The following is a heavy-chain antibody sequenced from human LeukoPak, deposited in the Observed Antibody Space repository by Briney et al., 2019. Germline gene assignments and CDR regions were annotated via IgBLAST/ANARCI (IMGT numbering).Heavy chain of an antibody. J-gene: IGHJ4*02. CDR1: GYTLTELS. CDR3: ATANSGYDFWSGPDY. V-gene: IGHV1-24*01. CDR2: FDPEDGET. D-gene: IGHD3-3*01. Sequence: ASVKVSCKVSGYTLTELSMHWVRQAPGKGLEWMGGFDPEDGETIYAQKFQGRVTMTEDTSTDTAYMELSSLRFEDTAVYYCATANSGYDFWSGPDYWGQGTLVTVSS.